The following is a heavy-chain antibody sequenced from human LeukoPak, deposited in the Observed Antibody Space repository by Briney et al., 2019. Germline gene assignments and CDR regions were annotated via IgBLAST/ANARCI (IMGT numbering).Heavy chain of an antibody. D-gene: IGHD3-22*01. CDR1: GGSISSYY. J-gene: IGHJ5*02. V-gene: IGHV4-4*07. Sequence: PSETLSLTCTVSGGSISSYYWSWIRQPAGKGLEWIGRIYTSGSTNYNPSLKSRVTMSVDTSKNQFSLKLSSVTAADTAVYYCARESVEYYYDSSGYPEVNWFDPWGQGTLVTVSS. CDR2: IYTSGST. CDR3: ARESVEYYYDSSGYPEVNWFDP.